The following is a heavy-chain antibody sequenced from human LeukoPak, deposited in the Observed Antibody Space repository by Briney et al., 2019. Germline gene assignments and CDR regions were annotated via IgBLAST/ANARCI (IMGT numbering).Heavy chain of an antibody. J-gene: IGHJ4*02. CDR3: ARDLEAINIVPAAAGDY. V-gene: IGHV1-69*04. Sequence: SVKVSCKASGGTFSSYTISWVRQAPGQGLEWVGRIIPILGIANYAQKFQGRVTITADKSTSTDYMELSSLRSEDTAVYYCARDLEAINIVPAAAGDYWGQGTLVTVSS. CDR1: GGTFSSYT. D-gene: IGHD2-2*01. CDR2: IIPILGIA.